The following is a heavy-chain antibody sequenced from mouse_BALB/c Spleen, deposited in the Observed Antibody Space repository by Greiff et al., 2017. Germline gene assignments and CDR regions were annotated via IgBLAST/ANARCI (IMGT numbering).Heavy chain of an antibody. CDR1: GFTFSSYT. Sequence: EVQLVESGGGLVKPGGSLKLSCAASGFTFSSYTMSWVRQTPEKRLEWVATISSGGSYTYYPDSVKGRFTISRDNAKNTLYLQMSSLKSEDTAMYYCTREGYGNWYFDVWGAGATVTVSS. D-gene: IGHD2-1*01. V-gene: IGHV5-6-4*01. J-gene: IGHJ1*01. CDR2: ISSGGSYT. CDR3: TREGYGNWYFDV.